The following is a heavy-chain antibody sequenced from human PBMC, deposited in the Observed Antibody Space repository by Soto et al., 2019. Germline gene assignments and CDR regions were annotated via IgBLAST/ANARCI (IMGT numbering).Heavy chain of an antibody. CDR2: IIPIFGTA. V-gene: IGHV1-69*01. D-gene: IGHD3-22*01. Sequence: QVQLVQSGAEVRKPGSSVRVSCNASGGSFNRHTISWVRQAPGQGLEWMGGIIPIFGTANHAQKFQGRVTIITDESTSTVYMELSSMRSDDTAIYYCGRGWGYDSTDYYYAYWGQGTLVIVSS. J-gene: IGHJ4*02. CDR3: GRGWGYDSTDYYYAY. CDR1: GGSFNRHT.